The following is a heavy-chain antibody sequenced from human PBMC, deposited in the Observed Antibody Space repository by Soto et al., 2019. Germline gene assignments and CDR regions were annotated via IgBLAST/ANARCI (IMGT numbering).Heavy chain of an antibody. CDR2: IYPGDSDT. J-gene: IGHJ4*02. D-gene: IGHD3-3*01. CDR3: ARQTNTIRQYYFDY. V-gene: IGHV5-51*01. CDR1: GYSFTSYW. Sequence: GEALKISWKGSGYSFTSYWIGWVRQMPGKGLEWMGIIYPGDSDTRYSTSFQGQVTISADKSISTAYLQWSSLKASDTAMYYCARQTNTIRQYYFDYWGQGTLVTVSS.